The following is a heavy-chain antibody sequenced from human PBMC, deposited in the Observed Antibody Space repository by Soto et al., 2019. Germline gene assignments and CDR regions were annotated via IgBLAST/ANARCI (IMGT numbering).Heavy chain of an antibody. CDR3: ARDGAGAYGLGWFDP. Sequence: QVQLQESGPGLVKPSQTLSLTCTVSGDSISRGGYYWNWLRQHPRKGLEWIGYIYHSGSTIYNPSLKGPATXPXAXSXXRLSLELSNVTAADTAVYYCARDGAGAYGLGWFDPWGQGILVTVSS. CDR2: IYHSGST. V-gene: IGHV4-31*01. J-gene: IGHJ5*02. D-gene: IGHD2-21*01. CDR1: GDSISRGGYY.